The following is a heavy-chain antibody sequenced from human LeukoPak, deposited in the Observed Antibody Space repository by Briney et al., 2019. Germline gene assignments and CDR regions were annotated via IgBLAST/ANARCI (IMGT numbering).Heavy chain of an antibody. Sequence: GGSLRLSSAASGFTFSSYWMSWVRQAPGKGLEWVANIKQDGSEKYYVDSVKGRFTISRDNAKNSLYLQMNSLRAEDTAVYYCAREAKRYFDWLPQSFDYWGQGTLVTVSS. D-gene: IGHD3-9*01. V-gene: IGHV3-7*01. CDR2: IKQDGSEK. CDR3: AREAKRYFDWLPQSFDY. J-gene: IGHJ4*02. CDR1: GFTFSSYW.